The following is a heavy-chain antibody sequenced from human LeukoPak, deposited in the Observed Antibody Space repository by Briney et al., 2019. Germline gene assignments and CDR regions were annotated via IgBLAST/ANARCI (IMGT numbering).Heavy chain of an antibody. CDR2: IYYSGTT. CDR3: ARGELYYYDSGSYFFDY. CDR1: GGSINNYY. D-gene: IGHD3-10*01. Sequence: PSETLSLTCTVSGGSINNYYWSWIRQPPGKGLERIGYIYYSGTTNYNPSLKSRVTISVDTSKNQFSLKLSSVTAADTAVYYCARGELYYYDSGSYFFDYWGQGTLVTVSS. V-gene: IGHV4-59*12. J-gene: IGHJ4*02.